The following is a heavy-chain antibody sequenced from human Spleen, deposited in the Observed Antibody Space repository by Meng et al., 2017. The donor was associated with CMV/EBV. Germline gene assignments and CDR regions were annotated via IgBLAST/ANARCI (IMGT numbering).Heavy chain of an antibody. CDR3: ARRLKSYGSGSYYADNWFDP. CDR2: ISYDGSNK. Sequence: YAMHWVRQAPGKGLEWVAIISYDGSNKWYADSVKGRFTISRDNPKNTLYLEMNSLGTEDTAVYYCARRLKSYGSGSYYADNWFDPWGQGTLVTVSS. CDR1: YA. D-gene: IGHD3-10*01. J-gene: IGHJ5*02. V-gene: IGHV3-30-3*01.